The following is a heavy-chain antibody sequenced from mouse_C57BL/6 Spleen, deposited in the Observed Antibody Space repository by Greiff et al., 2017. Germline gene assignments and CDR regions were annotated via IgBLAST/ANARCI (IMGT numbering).Heavy chain of an antibody. D-gene: IGHD1-1*01. CDR1: GFTFSDAW. V-gene: IGHV6-6*01. CDR3: TRITTDWWYFDV. CDR2: IRNKANNHAT. J-gene: IGHJ1*03. Sequence: EVQLQASGGGLVQPGGSMKLSCAASGFTFSDAWMDWVRQSPEKGLEWVAEIRNKANNHATYYAESVKGRFTMSRDDSTSSVYLQMNSLRAEDTGIYYCTRITTDWWYFDVWGTGTTVTVSS.